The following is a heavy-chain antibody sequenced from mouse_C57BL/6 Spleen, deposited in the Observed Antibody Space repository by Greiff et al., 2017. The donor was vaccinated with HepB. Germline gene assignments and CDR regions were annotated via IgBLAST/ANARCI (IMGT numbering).Heavy chain of an antibody. CDR3: GRRYSNDDYFDY. J-gene: IGHJ2*01. D-gene: IGHD2-12*01. CDR1: GYTFTSYW. Sequence: QVQLQQPGAELVKPGASVKLSCTASGYTFTSYWMHWVKQRPGQGLEWIGMIHPNSGSTNYNEKFKSKATLTVDKSSSTAYMQLSSLTSEDSAVYYCGRRYSNDDYFDYWGQGTTLTVSS. CDR2: IHPNSGST. V-gene: IGHV1-64*01.